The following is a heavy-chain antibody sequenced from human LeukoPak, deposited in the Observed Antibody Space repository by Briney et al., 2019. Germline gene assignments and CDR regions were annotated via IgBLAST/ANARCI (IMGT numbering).Heavy chain of an antibody. Sequence: GGSLRLSCAASGFTFSSYAMRWVRQAPGKGLEWVAVISYDGSNKYYADSVKGRFTISRDNSKNTLYLQMNSLRAEDTAVYYCAREQAYFDYWGQGTLVTVSS. CDR3: AREQAYFDY. J-gene: IGHJ4*02. V-gene: IGHV3-30-3*01. CDR1: GFTFSSYA. D-gene: IGHD3-16*01. CDR2: ISYDGSNK.